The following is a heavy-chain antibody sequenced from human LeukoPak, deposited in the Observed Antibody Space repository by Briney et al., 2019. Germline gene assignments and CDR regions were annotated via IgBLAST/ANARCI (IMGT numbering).Heavy chain of an antibody. CDR3: AREGAAGLDY. J-gene: IGHJ4*02. CDR1: GGSISSGGYS. D-gene: IGHD6-25*01. V-gene: IGHV4-30-2*01. CDR2: IYHSGST. Sequence: PSETLSLTCAVSGGSISSGGYSWSWIRQPPGKGLEWIGYIYHSGSTHYNPSLKSRVTISVDRSKNQFSLKLSSVTAADTAVYYCAREGAAGLDYWGQGTLVTVSS.